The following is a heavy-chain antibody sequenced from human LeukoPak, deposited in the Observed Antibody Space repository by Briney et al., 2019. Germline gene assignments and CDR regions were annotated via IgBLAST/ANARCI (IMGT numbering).Heavy chain of an antibody. CDR2: IYFSGAT. J-gene: IGHJ4*02. CDR1: GGSISRYY. Sequence: PSETLSLTCTVSGGSISRYYWSWIRQPPGKGLEWIGYIYFSGATNYNPSLKSRVTISVDTSKNQFSLKLSSVTAADTAVYYCARGYTSGWNVPFDYWGQGTLVTVSS. V-gene: IGHV4-59*01. CDR3: ARGYTSGWNVPFDY. D-gene: IGHD6-19*01.